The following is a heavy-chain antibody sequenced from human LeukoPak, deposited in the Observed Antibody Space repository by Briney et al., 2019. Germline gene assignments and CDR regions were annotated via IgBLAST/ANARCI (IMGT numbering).Heavy chain of an antibody. Sequence: SETLSLTCSVSGDSVSRSDSYWDWIRQPPGRGLEWIGTIYYSGRTYYSPSLKSRVTMSVDPSNNQFSLNLRSVTAADTALYYCARRRYYDGSGYLEWGQGSLLSVSS. CDR3: ARRRYYDGSGYLE. CDR2: IYYSGRT. V-gene: IGHV4-39*01. CDR1: GDSVSRSDSY. J-gene: IGHJ1*01. D-gene: IGHD3-22*01.